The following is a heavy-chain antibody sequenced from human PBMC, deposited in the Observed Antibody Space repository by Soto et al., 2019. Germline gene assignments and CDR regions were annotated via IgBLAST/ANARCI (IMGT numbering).Heavy chain of an antibody. J-gene: IGHJ4*02. CDR3: ASRPLRSSGWDDS. CDR2: TAYDGTRWRL. Sequence: QVQLQESGPGLVKPSETLSLTCTVSGGSVTNSPYYWVWIRQSPRRGLEWIGSTAYDGTRWRLYYRPALESRLTISVDTSETGFSLKLTSVTAADSGVYYCASRPLRSSGWDDSWGQGIPVTVSS. V-gene: IGHV4-39*02. D-gene: IGHD6-19*01. CDR1: GGSVTNSPYY.